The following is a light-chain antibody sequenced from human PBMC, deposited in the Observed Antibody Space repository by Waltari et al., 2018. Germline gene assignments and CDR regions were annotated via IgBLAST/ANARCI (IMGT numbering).Light chain of an antibody. Sequence: QSVLTQPPSASGTPGQRVTISCSGGRSNLGNHYVFWYQQLPGTAPKLLIYRIYQRPSGVPDRFSGSKSGASASLAISGLRSEDEADYYCAAWDDSLSGWVFGGGTKLTVL. CDR2: RIY. CDR3: AAWDDSLSGWV. CDR1: RSNLGNHY. V-gene: IGLV1-47*01. J-gene: IGLJ3*02.